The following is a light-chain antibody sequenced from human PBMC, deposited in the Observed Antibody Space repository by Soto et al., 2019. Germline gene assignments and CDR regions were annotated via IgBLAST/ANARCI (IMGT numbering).Light chain of an antibody. CDR1: QSVSSSY. Sequence: EIVLTQSPGTLSLSPGERATLSCRASQSVSSSYLAWYQQKPGQAPRLLIYGASSRATGIPDRFSGSGSGTDFTLTISRLEPEDCAVYSCKQYGNSPYTFGQGTKLEIK. CDR3: KQYGNSPYT. V-gene: IGKV3-20*01. CDR2: GAS. J-gene: IGKJ2*01.